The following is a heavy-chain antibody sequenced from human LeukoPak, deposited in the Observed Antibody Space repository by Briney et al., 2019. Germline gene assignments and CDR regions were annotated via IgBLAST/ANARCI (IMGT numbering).Heavy chain of an antibody. Sequence: ASVKVSCKTSGYTFTDYYMHWVRQAPGQGLEWMGWINPNSGDTNYAQKFQGRVTMTRDTSISTAYMELSRLRYDDTAVYYCASNNFDFWSGGGFNPWGQGTLVTVSS. CDR2: INPNSGDT. V-gene: IGHV1-2*02. CDR1: GYTFTDYY. J-gene: IGHJ5*01. D-gene: IGHD3-3*01. CDR3: ASNNFDFWSGGGFNP.